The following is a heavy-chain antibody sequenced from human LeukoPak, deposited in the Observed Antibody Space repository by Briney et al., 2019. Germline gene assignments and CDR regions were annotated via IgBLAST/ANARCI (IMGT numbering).Heavy chain of an antibody. CDR3: SGSSTSRYARHMDV. CDR2: IRSKAYGGTT. J-gene: IGHJ6*03. V-gene: IGHV3-49*04. Sequence: GGSLRLSCTASGFTFGDYAMTWVRQAPGKGLEWVGFIRSKAYGGTTEYAASVKGRFTISRDDSKSIAYLQMNSLKTEDTAVYYCSGSSTSRYARHMDVWGKGTTVTISS. D-gene: IGHD2-2*01. CDR1: GFTFGDYA.